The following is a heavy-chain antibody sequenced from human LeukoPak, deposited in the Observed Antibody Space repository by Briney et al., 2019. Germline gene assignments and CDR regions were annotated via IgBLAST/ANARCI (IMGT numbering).Heavy chain of an antibody. CDR2: ISSSSSAI. Sequence: GGSLRLSCAASGFTFSSDTINWVRQAPGKGLEWVSYISSSSSAIYYADSVKGRFTISRDNAKKSLYLQMNSLRAEDTAVYYCARGSNYYDRSGYYSRAFDVWGQGTMVTVSS. J-gene: IGHJ3*01. V-gene: IGHV3-48*01. CDR1: GFTFSSDT. CDR3: ARGSNYYDRSGYYSRAFDV. D-gene: IGHD3-22*01.